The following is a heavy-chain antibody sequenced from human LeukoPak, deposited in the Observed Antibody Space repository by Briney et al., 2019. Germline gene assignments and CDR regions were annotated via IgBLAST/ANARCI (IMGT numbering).Heavy chain of an antibody. CDR1: GGSISSYY. V-gene: IGHV4-59*01. CDR2: IYYSGST. D-gene: IGHD6-19*01. Sequence: SETLSLTCTVSGGSISSYYWSWIRQPPGKGLEWIGYIYYSGSTNYNPSLKSRVTISVDTSKNQFSLKLSSATAADTAVYYCARVPSSGWYRDAFDIWGQGTMVTVSS. J-gene: IGHJ3*02. CDR3: ARVPSSGWYRDAFDI.